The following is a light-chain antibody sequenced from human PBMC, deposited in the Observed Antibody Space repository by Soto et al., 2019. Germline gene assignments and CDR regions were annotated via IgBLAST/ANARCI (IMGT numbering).Light chain of an antibody. CDR1: SSDAGRYEY. CDR2: DVT. Sequence: LTQPRSVSGSPGQSVTISCTGTSSDAGRYEYVSWYQQHPGKAPKLIIYDVTERPAGVPDRFSGSKSGNTASLTISGLQAEDEADYSCCSFAGSYTYVFGGGTKV. J-gene: IGLJ1*01. CDR3: CSFAGSYTYV. V-gene: IGLV2-11*01.